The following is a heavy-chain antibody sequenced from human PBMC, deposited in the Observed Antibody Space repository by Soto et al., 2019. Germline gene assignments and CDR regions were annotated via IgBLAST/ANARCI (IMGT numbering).Heavy chain of an antibody. CDR3: ADSGSYTDV. D-gene: IGHD5-12*01. J-gene: IGHJ6*03. CDR2: IKEDGSEK. V-gene: IGHV3-7*01. CDR1: GFTFSSYW. Sequence: GGSLRLSCAASGFTFSSYWMTWVRQAPGKGLEWVANIKEDGSEKYYVDSVKGRFTISRDNAKNSVYLQMNSLRAEDTAVYYCADSGSYTDVWGKGTTVTVSS.